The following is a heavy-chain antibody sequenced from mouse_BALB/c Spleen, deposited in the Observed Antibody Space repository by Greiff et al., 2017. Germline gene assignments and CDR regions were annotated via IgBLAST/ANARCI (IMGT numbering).Heavy chain of an antibody. D-gene: IGHD1-1*01. V-gene: IGHV14-3*02. CDR1: GFNIKDTY. Sequence: VQLQQSGAELVKPGASVKLSCTASGFNIKDTYMHWVKQRPEQGLEWIGRIDPANGNTKYDPKFQGKATITADTSSNTAYLQLSSLTSEDTAVYYCASEKCTTVFDYWGQGTTLTVSS. CDR2: IDPANGNT. J-gene: IGHJ2*01. CDR3: ASEKCTTVFDY.